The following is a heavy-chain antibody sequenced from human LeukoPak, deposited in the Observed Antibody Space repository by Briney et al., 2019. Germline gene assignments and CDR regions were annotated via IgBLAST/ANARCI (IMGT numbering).Heavy chain of an antibody. CDR3: AKDRNYYDSSGYYYGDY. D-gene: IGHD3-22*01. Sequence: GGTLRLSCAASGFTFSSYGVSWVRQAPGKGLEWVSAISGGGGSTYYADSVKGRFTISRDNSKNTLYLQMNSLRAEDTAVYYCAKDRNYYDSSGYYYGDYWGQGTLVIVSS. CDR2: ISGGGGST. V-gene: IGHV3-23*01. J-gene: IGHJ4*02. CDR1: GFTFSSYG.